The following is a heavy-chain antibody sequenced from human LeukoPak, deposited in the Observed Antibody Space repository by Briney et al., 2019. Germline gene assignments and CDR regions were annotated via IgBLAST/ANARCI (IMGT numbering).Heavy chain of an antibody. CDR2: IYYSGST. J-gene: IGHJ6*02. D-gene: IGHD3-9*01. Sequence: QASETLSLTCTVSGGSISSYYWSWIRQPPGKGLEWIGYIYYSGSTNYNPSLKSRVTISVDTSKNQFSLKLSSVTAADTAVYYCAREADHYGILTGYYPYGMDVWGQGTTVTVSS. V-gene: IGHV4-59*01. CDR3: AREADHYGILTGYYPYGMDV. CDR1: GGSISSYY.